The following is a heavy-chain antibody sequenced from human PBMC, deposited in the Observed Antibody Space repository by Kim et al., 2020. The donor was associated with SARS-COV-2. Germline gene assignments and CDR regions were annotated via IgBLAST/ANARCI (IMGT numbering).Heavy chain of an antibody. V-gene: IGHV1-18*01. CDR3: ARGGKGMLGVIAAFDI. CDR1: GYRFRDYG. D-gene: IGHD3-10*01. CDR2: ISAYNGDT. Sequence: ASVKVSCKASGYRFRDYGFNWMRQAPGQGLEWMGWISAYNGDTNYDRKFQDRVTITKDTSTSTAYMELRSLRSDDTAVYYCARGGKGMLGVIAAFDIWGQGTMVTVSS. J-gene: IGHJ3*02.